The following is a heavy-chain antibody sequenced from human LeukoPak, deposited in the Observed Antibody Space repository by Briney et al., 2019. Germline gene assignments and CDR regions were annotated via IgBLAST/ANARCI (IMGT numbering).Heavy chain of an antibody. Sequence: GGSLRLSCAASGFTFSSYGMHWVRQAPGKGLEWVAVIWYDGSNKYYADSVKGRFTISRDNSKNTLYLQMNSLRAEDTAVYYCARSGQYCSGGSCYYWDFDYWGQGTLVTVSS. CDR1: GFTFSSYG. J-gene: IGHJ4*02. CDR3: ARSGQYCSGGSCYYWDFDY. V-gene: IGHV3-33*01. CDR2: IWYDGSNK. D-gene: IGHD2-15*01.